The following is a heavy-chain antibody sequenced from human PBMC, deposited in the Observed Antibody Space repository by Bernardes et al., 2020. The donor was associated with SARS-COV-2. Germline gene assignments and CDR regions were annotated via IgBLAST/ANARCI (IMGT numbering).Heavy chain of an antibody. CDR3: ARRAFSETWYFDS. V-gene: IGHV4-34*01. D-gene: IGHD3-3*02. Sequence: SHTRFVYGGSFSGYYWSWIRPPAGKELDWIAEINESGNTNYSPSLKSRVTISVDTSKNQFSLKLRSVTAADTAVYYCARRAFSETWYFDSWGQGTLVTVSS. CDR1: GGSFSGYY. CDR2: INESGNT. J-gene: IGHJ4*02.